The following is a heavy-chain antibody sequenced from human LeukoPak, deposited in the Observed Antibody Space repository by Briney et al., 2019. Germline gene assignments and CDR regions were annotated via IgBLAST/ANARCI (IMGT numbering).Heavy chain of an antibody. D-gene: IGHD7-27*01. V-gene: IGHV3-43*01. J-gene: IGHJ4*02. Sequence: GGSLRLSCAASGFTFDGYTMHWVRQPPGKGLEWVSLISWDSGTTYYADSVRGRFTISRDNSRNSLYLQMKSLSTQDTAFYYCAKDTGPGLGMGTLHYWGQGTLVTVSS. CDR3: AKDTGPGLGMGTLHY. CDR1: GFTFDGYT. CDR2: ISWDSGTT.